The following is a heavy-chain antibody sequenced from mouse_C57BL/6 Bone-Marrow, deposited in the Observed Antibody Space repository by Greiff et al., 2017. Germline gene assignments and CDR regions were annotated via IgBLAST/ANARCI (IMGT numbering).Heavy chain of an antibody. Sequence: QVQLKQSGAELMKPGASVKLSCKATGYTFTGYWIEWVKQRPGHGLEWIGEILPGSGSTNYNEKFKGKATFTADTSSNTAYMQLSSLTTEDSAIYYCARGGYYGSSSYYAMDYWGQGTSVTVSS. V-gene: IGHV1-9*01. D-gene: IGHD1-1*01. CDR1: GYTFTGYW. CDR3: ARGGYYGSSSYYAMDY. J-gene: IGHJ4*01. CDR2: ILPGSGST.